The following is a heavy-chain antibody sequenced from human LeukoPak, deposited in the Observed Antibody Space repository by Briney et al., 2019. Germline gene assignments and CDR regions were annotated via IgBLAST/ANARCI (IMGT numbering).Heavy chain of an antibody. CDR1: GFTFSSYW. CDR2: INSDGSST. CDR3: ARDFHSYYYGMDV. J-gene: IGHJ6*02. Sequence: GGSLRLSCAASGFTFSSYWMHWVRQAPGKGLVWVSRINSDGSSTNYADSVKGRFTISRDNAKNTLYLQMNSLRVDDTAVYFCARDFHSYYYGMDVWGQGTTVTVSS. V-gene: IGHV3-74*01.